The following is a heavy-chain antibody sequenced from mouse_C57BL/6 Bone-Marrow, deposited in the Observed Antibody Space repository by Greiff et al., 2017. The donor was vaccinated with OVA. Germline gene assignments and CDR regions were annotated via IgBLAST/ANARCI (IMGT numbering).Heavy chain of an antibody. CDR3: ARHSDYRYYFDY. D-gene: IGHD2-13*01. V-gene: IGHV5-6*01. Sequence: EVQGVESGGDLVKPGGSLKLSCAASGFAFSSYGMSWVRQTPDKRLEWVGTISSGGSYTYYPGSVKGRSTIARDNATNTLYLQMISLKSEDTAMVYCARHSDYRYYFDYWGQGTTLTVSS. CDR1: GFAFSSYG. J-gene: IGHJ2*01. CDR2: ISSGGSYT.